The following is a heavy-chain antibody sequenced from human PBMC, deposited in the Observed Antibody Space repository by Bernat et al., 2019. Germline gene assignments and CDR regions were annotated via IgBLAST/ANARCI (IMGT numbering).Heavy chain of an antibody. CDR3: ARNPGWGAAGEDYDYYGIDV. V-gene: IGHV3-33*01. Sequence: QVQLVESGGGVVQPGRSLRLSCAASGFTFSSYGMHWVRQAPGKGLEWVAVIWFDGSNKCDADSVKGRVAISRDNSKNTLYLQMNSLRAEDTAGYYCARNPGWGAAGEDYDYYGIDVWGQGTTVTVSS. CDR2: IWFDGSNK. D-gene: IGHD6-13*01. CDR1: GFTFSSYG. J-gene: IGHJ6*02.